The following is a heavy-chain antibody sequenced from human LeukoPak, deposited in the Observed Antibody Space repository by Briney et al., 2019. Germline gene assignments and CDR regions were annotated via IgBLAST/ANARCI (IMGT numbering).Heavy chain of an antibody. CDR2: ISSSGGNT. CDR3: AKGDCSGGSCPTGFDY. J-gene: IGHJ4*02. Sequence: PGGSLRLSCAASGFTFSSYSMSWVRQAPGKWLEWVSSISSSGGNTYYADSGKGRFTISTNNSKKTMYLKIKSLRAEETAVYYCAKGDCSGGSCPTGFDYWGQGTLVTVSS. CDR1: GFTFSSYS. D-gene: IGHD2-15*01. V-gene: IGHV3-23*01.